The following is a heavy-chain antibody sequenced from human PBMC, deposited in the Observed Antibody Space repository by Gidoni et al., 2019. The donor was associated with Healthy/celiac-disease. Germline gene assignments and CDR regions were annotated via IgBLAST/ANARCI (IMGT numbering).Heavy chain of an antibody. V-gene: IGHV4-34*01. CDR3: ARAATVIHYYYYGMDV. J-gene: IGHJ6*02. Sequence: QVQLQQWGAGLLKPSETLSLTCAVYGGSFRGYYWSWIRQPPGKGLEWIGEINHSGSTNYNPSLKSRVTISVDTSKNQFSLKLSSVTAADTAVYYCARAATVIHYYYYGMDVWGQGTTVTVSS. D-gene: IGHD4-17*01. CDR1: GGSFRGYY. CDR2: INHSGST.